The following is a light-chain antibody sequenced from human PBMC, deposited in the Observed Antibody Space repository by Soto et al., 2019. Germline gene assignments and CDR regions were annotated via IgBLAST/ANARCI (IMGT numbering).Light chain of an antibody. CDR2: DTS. V-gene: IGKV3-11*01. J-gene: IGKJ1*01. CDR1: QSVGSY. Sequence: EIVLTQSPATLSLSPGERATLSCRASQSVGSYLAWYQQKPGQAPRLLIYDTSKRATGIPDRFSGSGSGTDFTLTISRLEPEDFAVYYCQQYQNSPRTFGQGTKVDIK. CDR3: QQYQNSPRT.